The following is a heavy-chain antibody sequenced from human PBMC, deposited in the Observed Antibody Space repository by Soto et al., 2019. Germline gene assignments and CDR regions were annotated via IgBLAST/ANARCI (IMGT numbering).Heavy chain of an antibody. J-gene: IGHJ5*02. D-gene: IGHD3-16*01. Sequence: ASVKVSCKASGYTFSNFGLSWVRQAPGQGLEWMGWISPSNGQTIYAQNFHGRVTMTTDTSTATAHMELRSLISDDTAIYYCARMATFGSLNWFDPWGQGTLVTVSS. CDR3: ARMATFGSLNWFDP. V-gene: IGHV1-18*01. CDR2: ISPSNGQT. CDR1: GYTFSNFG.